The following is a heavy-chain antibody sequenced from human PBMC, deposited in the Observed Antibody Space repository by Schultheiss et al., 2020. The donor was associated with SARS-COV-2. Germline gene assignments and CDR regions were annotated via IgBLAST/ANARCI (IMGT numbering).Heavy chain of an antibody. CDR2: IYYSWST. Sequence: SQTLSLTCTVSGGSISSYYWSWIRQPPGKGLEWIGYIYYSWSTNYNPSLKSRVTISVDTSKNQFSLKLSSVTAADTAVYYCARGDDYYDSSGRFDYWGQGTLVTVSS. V-gene: IGHV4-59*01. D-gene: IGHD3-22*01. CDR1: GGSISSYY. CDR3: ARGDDYYDSSGRFDY. J-gene: IGHJ4*02.